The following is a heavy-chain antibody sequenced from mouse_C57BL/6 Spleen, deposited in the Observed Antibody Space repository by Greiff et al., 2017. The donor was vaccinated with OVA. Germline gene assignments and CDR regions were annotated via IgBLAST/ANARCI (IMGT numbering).Heavy chain of an antibody. J-gene: IGHJ2*01. D-gene: IGHD1-1*02. CDR2: ISYDGSN. CDR3: ARGRLIYGFGS. CDR1: GYSITSGYY. V-gene: IGHV3-6*01. Sequence: EVQLQESGPGLVKPSQSLSLTCSVTGYSITSGYYWNWIRQFPGNKLEWMGYISYDGSNNYNPSLKNRISITRDTSKNQFFLKLNSVTTEDTATYYCARGRLIYGFGSWGEGTTLTISS.